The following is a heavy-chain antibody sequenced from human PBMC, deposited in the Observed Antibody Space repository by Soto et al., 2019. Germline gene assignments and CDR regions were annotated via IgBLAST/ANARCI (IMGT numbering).Heavy chain of an antibody. V-gene: IGHV1-3*01. CDR2: INAGNGNT. J-gene: IGHJ6*02. Sequence: GASVKVSCKASGYTFTSYAMHWVRQAPGQRLEWMRWINAGNGNTKYSQKFQGRVTITRDTSASTAYMELSSLRSEDTAVYYCARDKAWGDMGYYYGMDVWGQGTTVTVSS. CDR3: ARDKAWGDMGYYYGMDV. D-gene: IGHD3-16*01. CDR1: GYTFTSYA.